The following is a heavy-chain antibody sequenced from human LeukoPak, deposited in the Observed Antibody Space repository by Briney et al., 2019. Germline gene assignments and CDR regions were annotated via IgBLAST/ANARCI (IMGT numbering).Heavy chain of an antibody. CDR2: LNNDGTDA. J-gene: IGHJ4*02. CDR1: GFPFIRYW. D-gene: IGHD3-22*01. Sequence: GGSLRLSCAVSGFPFIRYWMHWVRQAPGKGLVWVSRLNNDGTDATYADSVRGRFTVSRDNAKNTLYLQMDSLRAEDTAVYYCARMRGYSDGFENWGQGTLVIVSS. CDR3: ARMRGYSDGFEN. V-gene: IGHV3-74*03.